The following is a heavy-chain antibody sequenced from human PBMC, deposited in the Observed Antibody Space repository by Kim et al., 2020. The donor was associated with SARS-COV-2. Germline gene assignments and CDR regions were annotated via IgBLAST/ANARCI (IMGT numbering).Heavy chain of an antibody. CDR3: VSDGNCAGDCYPDYYFDF. J-gene: IGHJ4*02. Sequence: GGSLRLSCVVSGFTFNSYWMSWVRQAPGKGLVWVASINKDGSERQYVDSVKGRFTISRDNAKNSLYLQMNSLRVEDTALYYCVSDGNCAGDCYPDYYFDFWGQGILVPVSS. CDR2: INKDGSER. CDR1: GFTFNSYW. D-gene: IGHD2-21*02. V-gene: IGHV3-7*01.